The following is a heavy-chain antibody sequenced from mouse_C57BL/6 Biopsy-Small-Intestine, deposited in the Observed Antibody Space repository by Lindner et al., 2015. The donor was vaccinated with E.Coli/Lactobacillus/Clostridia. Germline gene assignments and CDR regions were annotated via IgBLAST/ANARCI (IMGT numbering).Heavy chain of an antibody. CDR2: FDPEDGET. CDR1: GYTLTELS. V-gene: IGHV1-18*01. Sequence: SVKVSCKVSGYTLTELSMHWVRQAPGKGLEWMGGFDPEDGETIYAQKFQGRVTMTEDTSTDTAYMELSSLRSEDTAVYYCATICGGDCYTSPPYNYYAMDVWGQGTTVTVSS. CDR3: ATICGGDCYTSPPYNYYAMDV. J-gene: IGHJ4*01. D-gene: IGHD1-1*02.